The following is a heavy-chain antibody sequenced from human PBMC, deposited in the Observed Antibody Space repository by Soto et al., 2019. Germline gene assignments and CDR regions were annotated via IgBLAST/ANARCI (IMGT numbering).Heavy chain of an antibody. Sequence: SETLSLTCAVYGGSFSGYYWSWIRQPPGKGLEWIGEINHSGSTNYNPSLKSRVTISVDTSKNQFSLKLSSVTAADTAVYYCATSPLISSGYSAPRFWGQGTLVTVSS. CDR3: ATSPLISSGYSAPRF. CDR1: GGSFSGYY. J-gene: IGHJ4*02. CDR2: INHSGST. V-gene: IGHV4-34*01. D-gene: IGHD3-22*01.